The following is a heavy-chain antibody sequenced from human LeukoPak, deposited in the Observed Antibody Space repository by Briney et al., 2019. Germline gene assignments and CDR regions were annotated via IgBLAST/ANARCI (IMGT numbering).Heavy chain of an antibody. Sequence: GRSLRLSCAASGFTFSAYGMHWVRQAPGKGLEWVAIIWYDGGNKYYADSVKGRFTISRDNAKNSLYLQMNSLGAEDTAVYYCAVLVHYYYGMDVWGQGTTVTVSS. CDR1: GFTFSAYG. D-gene: IGHD2-15*01. J-gene: IGHJ6*02. V-gene: IGHV3-33*03. CDR3: AVLVHYYYGMDV. CDR2: IWYDGGNK.